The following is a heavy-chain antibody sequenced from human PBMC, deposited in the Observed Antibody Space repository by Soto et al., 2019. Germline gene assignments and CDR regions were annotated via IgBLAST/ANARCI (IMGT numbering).Heavy chain of an antibody. D-gene: IGHD3-3*01. CDR2: ISAYNGNT. Sequence: ASVKVSCKASGYTFTSYGISWVRQAPGQGLEWMGWISAYNGNTNYAQKLQGRVTMTTDTSTSTAYMELRSLRSDDTAVYYCARGGHEGFLEWFVGDYFAYWGQGTLVTVSS. V-gene: IGHV1-18*01. CDR1: GYTFTSYG. CDR3: ARGGHEGFLEWFVGDYFAY. J-gene: IGHJ4*02.